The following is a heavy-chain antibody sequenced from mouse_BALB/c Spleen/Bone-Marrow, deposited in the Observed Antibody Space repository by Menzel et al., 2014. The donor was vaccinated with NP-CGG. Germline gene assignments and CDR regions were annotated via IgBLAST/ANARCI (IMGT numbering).Heavy chain of an antibody. Sequence: QVQLQQSGAELVKPGASVKLSCKASGYTFTSYYMYWVKQRPGQGLEWIGEINPSNGGTNFDEKFKSKATLTVDKSSSTAYMQLSSLTSEDSAVYYCTSFAYWGQGTLVTVSA. V-gene: IGHV1S81*02. CDR2: INPSNGGT. J-gene: IGHJ3*01. CDR3: TSFAY. CDR1: GYTFTSYY.